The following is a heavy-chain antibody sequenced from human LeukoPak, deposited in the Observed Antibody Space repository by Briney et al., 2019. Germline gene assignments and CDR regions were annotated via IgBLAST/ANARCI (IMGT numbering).Heavy chain of an antibody. Sequence: SETLSLTCTVSGGPVSSDSYYWSWIRQPPGKGLEWIGYSSYSGRTNYNPSLKSRVTISVDTSQNQFSLKLGSVTAADTAVYYCASFDARGLNYFDYWGQGTLVTVSS. CDR2: SSYSGRT. CDR1: GGPVSSDSYY. J-gene: IGHJ4*02. V-gene: IGHV4-61*01. D-gene: IGHD3-10*01. CDR3: ASFDARGLNYFDY.